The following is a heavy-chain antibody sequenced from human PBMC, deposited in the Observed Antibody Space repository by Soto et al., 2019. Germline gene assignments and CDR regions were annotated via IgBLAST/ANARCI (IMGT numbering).Heavy chain of an antibody. Sequence: EVQLLESGGGLVQPGGSLRLSCAASGFTFNSYAMSWVRQAPGKGLAWVSAISGSGDSTSYADSVKGRFTISRDNSKNTLYLKMNSLRAEDTAVYYCAKEDLERDYFDYWGQGTLVTVSS. CDR1: GFTFNSYA. D-gene: IGHD1-1*01. CDR2: ISGSGDST. CDR3: AKEDLERDYFDY. J-gene: IGHJ4*02. V-gene: IGHV3-23*01.